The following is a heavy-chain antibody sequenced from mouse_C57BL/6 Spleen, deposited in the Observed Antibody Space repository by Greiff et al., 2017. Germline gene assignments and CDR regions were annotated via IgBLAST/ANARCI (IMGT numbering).Heavy chain of an antibody. D-gene: IGHD2-4*01. V-gene: IGHV2-9-1*01. CDR1: GFSLTSYA. J-gene: IGHJ4*01. Sequence: VQLVESGPGLVAPSQSLSITCTVSGFSLTSYAISWVRQPPGQGLEWLGVIWTGGGANYNSALKSRMSISKDNSKSQVFLKMNSLQTDDTARYYCARNPYYDYDGDYYAMDYWGQGTSVTVSS. CDR2: IWTGGGA. CDR3: ARNPYYDYDGDYYAMDY.